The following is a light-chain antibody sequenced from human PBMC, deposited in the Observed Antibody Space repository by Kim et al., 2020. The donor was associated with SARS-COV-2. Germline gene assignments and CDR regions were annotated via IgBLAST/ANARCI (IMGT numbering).Light chain of an antibody. J-gene: IGKJ3*01. V-gene: IGKV3-20*01. Sequence: APRERATPSCRASQSIRSSYLAWYQQKPGQAPRLLIYGASSRATGIPDRFSGSGSGTDFTLTISRLEPEDFAVYYCQHYGTSPRTFGPGTKVDIK. CDR1: QSIRSSY. CDR3: QHYGTSPRT. CDR2: GAS.